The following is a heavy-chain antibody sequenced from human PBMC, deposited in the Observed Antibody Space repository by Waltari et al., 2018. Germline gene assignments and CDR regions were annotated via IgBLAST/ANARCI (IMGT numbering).Heavy chain of an antibody. CDR3: ARDVLERHSCFDY. J-gene: IGHJ4*02. CDR1: GFNLGVHW. D-gene: IGHD1-1*01. CDR2: IKEDGSQK. Sequence: EVQLVESGGGLVQPWGSLGLSGAASGFNLGVHWMVWVRQAPGKGLEWVANIKEDGSQKYFGDSVKGRFTISRDNAKNSLYLQMDSLRAEDTGVYYCARDVLERHSCFDYWGQGTLVSVAS. V-gene: IGHV3-7*04.